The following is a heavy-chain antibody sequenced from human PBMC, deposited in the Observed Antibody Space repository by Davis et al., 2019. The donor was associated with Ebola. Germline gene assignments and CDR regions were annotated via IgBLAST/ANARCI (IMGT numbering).Heavy chain of an antibody. CDR1: GGSISSGGYY. CDR3: ARGPSIFQFDY. J-gene: IGHJ4*02. CDR2: INHSGST. Sequence: SETLSLTCAVSGGSISSGGYYWSWIRQPPGKGLEWIGEINHSGSTNYNPSLKSRVTISVDTSKNQFSLKLSSVTAADTAVYYCARGPSIFQFDYWGQGTLVTVSS. V-gene: IGHV4-34*01. D-gene: IGHD2/OR15-2a*01.